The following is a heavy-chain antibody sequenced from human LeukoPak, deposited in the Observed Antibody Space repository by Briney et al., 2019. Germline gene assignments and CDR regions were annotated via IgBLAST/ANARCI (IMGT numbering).Heavy chain of an antibody. D-gene: IGHD3-22*01. CDR2: ISGSGGST. CDR3: AKDRWTNYCDSSGYTFFDY. V-gene: IGHV3-23*01. Sequence: GGSLRLSCAASGFTFSSYAMSWVRQAPGKGLEWVSAISGSGGSTYYADSVKGRFTISRDNSKNTLYLQMNSLRAEDTVVYYCAKDRWTNYCDSSGYTFFDYWGQGTLVTVSS. J-gene: IGHJ4*02. CDR1: GFTFSSYA.